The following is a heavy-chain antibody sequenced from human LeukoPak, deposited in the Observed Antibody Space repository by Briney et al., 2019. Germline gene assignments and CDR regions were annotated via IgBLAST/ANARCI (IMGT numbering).Heavy chain of an antibody. J-gene: IGHJ4*02. D-gene: IGHD3-10*01. Sequence: GGSLRLSCAASGFTFSNYWMSWVSQAPGKGLEWVANIKQDGSEKYYVDSVKGRFTISRDNAKNSLYLQMNSLRDEDTAVYYCARGGSATYWFDNWGQGTLVTVSS. CDR1: GFTFSNYW. CDR2: IKQDGSEK. V-gene: IGHV3-7*04. CDR3: ARGGSATYWFDN.